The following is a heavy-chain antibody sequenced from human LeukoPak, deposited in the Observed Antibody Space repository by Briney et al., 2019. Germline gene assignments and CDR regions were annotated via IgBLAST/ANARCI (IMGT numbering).Heavy chain of an antibody. J-gene: IGHJ4*02. CDR3: AKDLYDSSGPNAGYFDY. V-gene: IGHV3-23*01. Sequence: PGGSLRLSCAASGFTFSSYAMSWVRQAPGKGPEWVSAISGSGGSTYYADSVKGRFTISRDNSKNTLYLQMNSLRAEDTAVYYCAKDLYDSSGPNAGYFDYWGQGTLVTVSS. D-gene: IGHD3-22*01. CDR2: ISGSGGST. CDR1: GFTFSSYA.